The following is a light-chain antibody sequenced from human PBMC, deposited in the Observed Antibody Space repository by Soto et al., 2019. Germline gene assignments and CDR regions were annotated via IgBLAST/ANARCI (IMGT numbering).Light chain of an antibody. V-gene: IGKV3-15*01. CDR1: QSVSSN. CDR2: GAS. J-gene: IGKJ5*01. CDR3: QQYNNYIT. Sequence: EIVMTQSPGTLSVSPRERATLSCRASQSVSSNLAWYQHKPGQAPRLLIYGASTRATGVPARFSGGGSGTEFTLTISSLQSEDFAVYYCQQYNNYITFGQGTRLEIK.